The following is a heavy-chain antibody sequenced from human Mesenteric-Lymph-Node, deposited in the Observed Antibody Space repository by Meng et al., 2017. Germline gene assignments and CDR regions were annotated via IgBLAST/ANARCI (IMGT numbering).Heavy chain of an antibody. CDR3: AREARFGELSWYYYYYGMDV. CDR1: GGSISSYD. V-gene: IGHV4-4*07. Sequence: SETLSLTCTVSGGSISSYDWSWIRQLAGKGLEWNGRIYTSGSTNYNPSLKIRVTISVDTSKNQFSLKLSSVTAADTAVYYCAREARFGELSWYYYYYGMDVWGQGTTVTVSS. J-gene: IGHJ6*02. D-gene: IGHD3-10*01. CDR2: IYTSGST.